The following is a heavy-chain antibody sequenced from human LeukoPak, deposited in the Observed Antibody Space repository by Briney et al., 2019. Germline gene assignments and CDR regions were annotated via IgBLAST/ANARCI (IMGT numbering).Heavy chain of an antibody. V-gene: IGHV3-23*01. D-gene: IGHD2-2*01. Sequence: GGSLRLSCAASGFTFSSCAMNWVRQAPGKGLEWVSAISYSGTAAYYADSVKGRFTISRDNSKNTLYLQMNSLRAEDTAVYYCAKDEAPAATSSGPDYWGQGTLVTVSS. CDR2: ISYSGTAA. CDR1: GFTFSSCA. J-gene: IGHJ4*02. CDR3: AKDEAPAATSSGPDY.